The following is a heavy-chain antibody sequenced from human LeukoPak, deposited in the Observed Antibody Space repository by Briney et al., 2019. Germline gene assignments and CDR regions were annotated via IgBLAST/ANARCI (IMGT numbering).Heavy chain of an antibody. CDR2: IIPIFGTA. CDR1: GGTFSSYA. CDR3: ASRGGYYDSSGVVPPSNWFDP. J-gene: IGHJ5*02. D-gene: IGHD3-22*01. Sequence: SVKVSYKASGGTFSSYAISWVRQAPGQGLEWMGGIIPIFGTANYAQKFQGRVTITTDESTSTAYMELSSLRSEDTAVYYCASRGGYYDSSGVVPPSNWFDPWGQGTLVTVSS. V-gene: IGHV1-69*05.